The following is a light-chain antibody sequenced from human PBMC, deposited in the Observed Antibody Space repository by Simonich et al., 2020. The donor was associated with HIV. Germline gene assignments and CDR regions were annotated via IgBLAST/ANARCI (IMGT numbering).Light chain of an antibody. V-gene: IGKV6-21*01. CDR1: PGIGSS. CDR3: HQSSSLPYT. J-gene: IGKJ2*01. CDR2: YVS. Sequence: TQSPSSLSASLGDRVTITCRASPGIGSSLHWYQQKPDQSPKLLIKYVSQSFSGVPSRFSGSGSGTDFTLTINSLEAEDAATYYCHQSSSLPYTFGQGTKLEIK.